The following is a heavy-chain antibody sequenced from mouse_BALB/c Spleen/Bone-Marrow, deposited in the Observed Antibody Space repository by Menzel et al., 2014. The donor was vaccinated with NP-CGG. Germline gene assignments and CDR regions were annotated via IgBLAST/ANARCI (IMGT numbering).Heavy chain of an antibody. D-gene: IGHD2-1*01. CDR2: INSNGGST. Sequence: EVQLQESGGGLVQPGESLKLSCAASGFTFSSYGMSWVRQTPDKRLELVASINSNGGSTYYPDSVKGRFTISRDNAKSTLSLQMSSLKSEDTAMYYCARGNYGNYVDYFDYWGQGTTLTVSS. J-gene: IGHJ2*01. V-gene: IGHV5-6-3*01. CDR1: GFTFSSYG. CDR3: ARGNYGNYVDYFDY.